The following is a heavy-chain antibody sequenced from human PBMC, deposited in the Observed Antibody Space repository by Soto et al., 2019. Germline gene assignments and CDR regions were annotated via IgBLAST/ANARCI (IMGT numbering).Heavy chain of an antibody. D-gene: IGHD1-26*01. CDR1: GGSISSYY. CDR2: IYYSGST. V-gene: IGHV4-59*01. CDR3: ARLLSGSYNFDY. Sequence: SETLSLTCTVSGGSISSYYWSWIRQPPGKGLEWIGYIYYSGSTNYNPSLKSRVTISVDTSKNQFSLKLSSVTAADTAVYYCARLLSGSYNFDYWGQGTLVTVSS. J-gene: IGHJ4*02.